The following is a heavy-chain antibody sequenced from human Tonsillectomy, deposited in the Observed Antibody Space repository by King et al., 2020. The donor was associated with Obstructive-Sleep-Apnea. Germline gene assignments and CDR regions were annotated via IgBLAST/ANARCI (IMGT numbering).Heavy chain of an antibody. Sequence: EQLVQSGGGVVQPGRSLRLSCAASGFTFSSYAMHWVRQAPGKGLEWVAVISYDGSNKYYADSVKGRFTISRDNSKNTLYLQMNSLRAEDTAVYYCARGHDCSSTRCYARRGWFDPWGQGTLVTVSS. CDR2: ISYDGSNK. J-gene: IGHJ5*02. V-gene: IGHV3-30*04. CDR3: ARGHDCSSTRCYARRGWFDP. D-gene: IGHD2-2*01. CDR1: GFTFSSYA.